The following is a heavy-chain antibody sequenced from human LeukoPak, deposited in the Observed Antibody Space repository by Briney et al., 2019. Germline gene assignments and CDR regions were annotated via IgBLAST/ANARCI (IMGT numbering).Heavy chain of an antibody. CDR3: ARGKSSVWPVGLCMDV. J-gene: IGHJ6*02. Sequence: ASVKVSCKASGYTFTSYYMHWVRQAPGQGFEWMGLINPSAGTTTYAQKFQGRVTVTRDTSTSTVYMDLSSLKSEDTAVYYCARGKSSVWPVGLCMDVWGQGTTVTVSS. D-gene: IGHD6-19*01. CDR1: GYTFTSYY. V-gene: IGHV1-46*01. CDR2: INPSAGTT.